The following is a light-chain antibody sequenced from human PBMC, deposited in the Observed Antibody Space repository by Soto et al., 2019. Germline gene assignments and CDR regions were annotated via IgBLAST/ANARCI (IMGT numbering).Light chain of an antibody. CDR1: QGIRND. CDR3: LQDYNYPRT. Sequence: AIQMTQSPSSLSASVGDRVTITCRASQGIRNDLGWYQQKPGKAPNLLIYAASNLESGVPSRFSGSGSGTDFTLTISSLQPEDFAAYYCLQDYNYPRTFGQGTKVEIK. CDR2: AAS. V-gene: IGKV1-6*01. J-gene: IGKJ1*01.